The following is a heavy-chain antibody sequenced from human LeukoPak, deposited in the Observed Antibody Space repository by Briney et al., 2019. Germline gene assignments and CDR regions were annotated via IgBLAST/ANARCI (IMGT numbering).Heavy chain of an antibody. CDR1: GGTFSSYA. CDR2: IITIFGTA. J-gene: IGHJ4*02. V-gene: IGHV1-69*01. D-gene: IGHD3-10*01. Sequence: ASVKVSCKASGGTFSSYAISWVRQAPGQGLEWMGGIITIFGTANYAQKFQGRVTITADESTSTAYMELSSLRSEDTAVYYCASSTYYYGSGSYYPYFDYWGQGTLVTVSS. CDR3: ASSTYYYGSGSYYPYFDY.